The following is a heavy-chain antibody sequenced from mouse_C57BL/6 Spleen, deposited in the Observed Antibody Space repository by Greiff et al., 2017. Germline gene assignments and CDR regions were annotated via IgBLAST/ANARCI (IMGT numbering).Heavy chain of an antibody. D-gene: IGHD1-1*01. J-gene: IGHJ1*03. Sequence: EVKLMESGAGLVKPGGSVKLSCAASGFTFSSYAMSWVRQTPGKRLEWVGDISRGGDYINYADTVKGRFTISRDNARNTPYLQMSSLKSEDTATYYCTREDGFDWYFDVWGTGTTVTVSS. CDR3: TREDGFDWYFDV. CDR2: ISRGGDYI. V-gene: IGHV5-9-1*02. CDR1: GFTFSSYA.